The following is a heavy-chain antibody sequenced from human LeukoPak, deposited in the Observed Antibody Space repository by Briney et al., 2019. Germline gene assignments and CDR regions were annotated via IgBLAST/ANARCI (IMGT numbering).Heavy chain of an antibody. Sequence: PSETLALPCTVSGGSHSRYYGMWIRQPAGKAREGIGRIYTSGSNNYTTSLKSRVTMSVDTSRNQFSLKLSSVTAADTAVYYCAREGARYQPKPYYYYYYGMDVWGQGTTVTVSS. CDR1: GGSHSRYY. CDR3: AREGARYQPKPYYYYYYGMDV. D-gene: IGHD2-2*01. V-gene: IGHV4-4*07. J-gene: IGHJ6*02. CDR2: IYTSGSN.